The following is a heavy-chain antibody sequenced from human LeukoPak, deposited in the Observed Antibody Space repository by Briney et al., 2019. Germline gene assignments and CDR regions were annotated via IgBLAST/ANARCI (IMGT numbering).Heavy chain of an antibody. CDR1: GGSISSYY. D-gene: IGHD3-22*01. V-gene: IGHV4-59*01. CDR2: IYYSGST. J-gene: IGHJ4*02. Sequence: SETLSLTCTVSGGSISSYYWSWIRQPPGKGLEWIRYIYYSGSTNYNPSLKSRATISVDTSKNQFSLKLSSVTAADTAVYYCARGPHYYDSSGYYYSFDYWGQGTLVTVSS. CDR3: ARGPHYYDSSGYYYSFDY.